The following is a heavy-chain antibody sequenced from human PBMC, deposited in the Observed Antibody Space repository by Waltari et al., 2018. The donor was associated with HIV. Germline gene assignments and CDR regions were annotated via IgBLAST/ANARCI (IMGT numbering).Heavy chain of an antibody. D-gene: IGHD2-2*01. CDR1: GGSISSSSYY. CDR2: IYYQGRT. Sequence: QLQLQESGPGLVKPSETLSLTCTVSGGSISSSSYYWGWIRQPPGKGLEWIGSIYYQGRTYYNPSLKGRVTLSVDTSKNQFSLKLSSVTAADTAGYYCARGGIVVVPAARTLDGMDVWGQGTTVTVSS. V-gene: IGHV4-39*01. CDR3: ARGGIVVVPAARTLDGMDV. J-gene: IGHJ6*02.